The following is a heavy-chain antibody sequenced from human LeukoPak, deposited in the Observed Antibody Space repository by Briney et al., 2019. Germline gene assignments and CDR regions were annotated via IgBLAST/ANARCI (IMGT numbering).Heavy chain of an antibody. V-gene: IGHV4-38-2*02. Sequence: SETLSLTCTVSGYSISSGYYWGWIRQPPGKGLEWIGSIYHSGSTYYNPSLKSRVTISVDTSKNQFSLKLSSVTAADTAVYYCARGSTGYGDYCYFDYWGQGTLVTVSS. CDR2: IYHSGST. CDR3: ARGSTGYGDYCYFDY. D-gene: IGHD4-17*01. CDR1: GYSISSGYY. J-gene: IGHJ4*02.